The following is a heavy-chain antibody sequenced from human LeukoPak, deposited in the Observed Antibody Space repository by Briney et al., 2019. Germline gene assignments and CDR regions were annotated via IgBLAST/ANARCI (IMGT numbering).Heavy chain of an antibody. CDR1: GFTFDDYG. CDR2: INWKGGRT. V-gene: IGHV3-20*04. Sequence: RPGGSLRLSCAASGFTFDDYGMRSVRHAPGKGLEWVCGINWKGGRTGYADSVKGRFTISRDNAKNSLYLQMNSLRAEDTALYYCARDLASSDVWGKGTTVTVSS. CDR3: ARDLASSDV. D-gene: IGHD3-16*01. J-gene: IGHJ6*04.